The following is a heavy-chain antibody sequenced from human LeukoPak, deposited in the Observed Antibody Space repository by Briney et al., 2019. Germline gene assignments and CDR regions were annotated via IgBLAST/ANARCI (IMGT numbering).Heavy chain of an antibody. CDR1: GDSICSSAYF. Sequence: PSETLSLTCIVSGDSICSSAYFCGWIRQPPGKVLEWIGSIYYSGKTYYTASMKSRVTMSVDTSKNLFSLRLTSVTAADTAIFYCARRRWYGGFDFWGQGNLVTVSS. CDR3: ARRRWYGGFDF. D-gene: IGHD3-10*01. V-gene: IGHV4-39*01. CDR2: IYYSGKT. J-gene: IGHJ4*02.